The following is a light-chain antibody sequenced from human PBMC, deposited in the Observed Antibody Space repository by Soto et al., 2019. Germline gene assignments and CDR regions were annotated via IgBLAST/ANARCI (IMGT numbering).Light chain of an antibody. CDR3: QQCYTAPYT. CDR2: GAS. Sequence: DIQMTQSPSSLSASVGDAVSLTCRASRSISNYLNWYQQKPGRAPKLLISGASSLQRGVPSRFSGSGSGPTFTLTITSLQPDDFEIYFCQQCYTAPYTFGPGTKVEIK. V-gene: IGKV1-39*01. CDR1: RSISNY. J-gene: IGKJ3*01.